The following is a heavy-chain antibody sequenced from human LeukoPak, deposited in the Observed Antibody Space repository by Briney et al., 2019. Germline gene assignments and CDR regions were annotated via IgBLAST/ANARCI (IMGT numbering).Heavy chain of an antibody. CDR2: ISYDGSNK. CDR3: ARDGDSSSSDAFDI. Sequence: PGGSLRLSCAASGFTFSTYAMSWVRQAPGKGLEWVAVISYDGSNKYYADSVKGRFTISRDNSKNTLYLQMNSLRAEDTAVYYCARDGDSSSSDAFDIWGQGTMVTVSS. D-gene: IGHD6-6*01. CDR1: GFTFSTYA. J-gene: IGHJ3*02. V-gene: IGHV3-30-3*01.